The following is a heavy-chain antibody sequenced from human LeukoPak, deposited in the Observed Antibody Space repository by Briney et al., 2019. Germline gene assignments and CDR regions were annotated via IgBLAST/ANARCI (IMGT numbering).Heavy chain of an antibody. V-gene: IGHV3-23*01. CDR1: GFTFSTYA. CDR3: AKDRPNYYDSSGHYYRRDGDY. CDR2: ISGSGSIT. D-gene: IGHD3-22*01. J-gene: IGHJ4*02. Sequence: QPGGSLRLSCAASGFTFSTYAMSWVRQAPGKGLEWVSSISGSGSITYYAGSVKGRFTISRDNSKNTLYLQMNSLRVEDTAVYYCAKDRPNYYDSSGHYYRRDGDYWGQGTLVTVSS.